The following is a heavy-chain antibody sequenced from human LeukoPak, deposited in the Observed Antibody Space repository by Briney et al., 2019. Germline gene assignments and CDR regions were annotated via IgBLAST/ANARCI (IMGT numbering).Heavy chain of an antibody. J-gene: IGHJ4*02. CDR3: AKIPHSSYYYDSSGYPDY. V-gene: IGHV3-23*01. D-gene: IGHD3-22*01. Sequence: GGSLRLSCAASGFTFSTYAMNWVRQAPGKGLEWVSAISGSGGSTYTADSVKGRFTISRNNSKNTLYLQMNSLRAEDTAIYYCAKIPHSSYYYDSSGYPDYWGQGTLVSVSS. CDR2: ISGSGGST. CDR1: GFTFSTYA.